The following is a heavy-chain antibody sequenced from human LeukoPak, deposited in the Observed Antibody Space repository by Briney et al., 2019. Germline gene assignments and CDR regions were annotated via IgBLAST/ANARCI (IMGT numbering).Heavy chain of an antibody. J-gene: IGHJ4*02. CDR3: RTMVVAATSTAKSRDY. D-gene: IGHD2-15*01. V-gene: IGHV3-73*01. CDR1: GFTFSGSA. Sequence: GGSLRLSCAASGFTFSGSAMHWVRQASGKGLEWDGRIRSKANSYATAYAASVKGRFTISRDDSKNTAYLQMNSLKTEDTAVYYCRTMVVAATSTAKSRDYWGQGTLVTVSS. CDR2: IRSKANSYAT.